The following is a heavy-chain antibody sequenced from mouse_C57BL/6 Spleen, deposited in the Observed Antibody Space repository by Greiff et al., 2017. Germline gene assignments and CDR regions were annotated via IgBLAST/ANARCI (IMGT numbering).Heavy chain of an antibody. D-gene: IGHD2-4*01. J-gene: IGHJ1*03. Sequence: EVQWVESGGGLVQPGGSLKLSCAASGFTFSDYYMYWVRQTPEKRLEWVAYISNGGGSTYYPDTVKGRFTISRDNAKNTLYLQMSRLKSEDTAMYYCARHDDYDLWYFDVWGTGTTVTVSS. V-gene: IGHV5-12*01. CDR1: GFTFSDYY. CDR3: ARHDDYDLWYFDV. CDR2: ISNGGGST.